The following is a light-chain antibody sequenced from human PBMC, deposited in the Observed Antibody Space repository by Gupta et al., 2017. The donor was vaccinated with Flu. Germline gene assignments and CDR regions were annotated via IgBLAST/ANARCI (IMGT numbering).Light chain of an antibody. Sequence: QSALTQPASVSGSPGQSITISCTGTSSDVGVYNYVSWYQHHPGKAPKLMIYEVSNRPSGVSNRFSGSKSGNTASLTISGLQAEDEADYYCSSYTSSITLVFGGGTKLTVL. CDR2: EVS. J-gene: IGLJ3*02. CDR1: SSDVGVYNY. CDR3: SSYTSSITLV. V-gene: IGLV2-14*01.